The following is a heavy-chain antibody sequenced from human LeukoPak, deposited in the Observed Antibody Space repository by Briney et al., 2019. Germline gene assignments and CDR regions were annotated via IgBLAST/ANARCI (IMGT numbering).Heavy chain of an antibody. V-gene: IGHV3-48*04. Sequence: GGSLRLSCEASGFTFKTYSMNWVRQAPGKGLEWISYISGDAGTTNYADSVKGRFTIFRDNAKSSLFLQMEGLSADDTAVYYCATVNFYYDDSGYMPFDHWGQGALV. CDR3: ATVNFYYDDSGYMPFDH. J-gene: IGHJ4*02. D-gene: IGHD3-22*01. CDR2: ISGDAGTT. CDR1: GFTFKTYS.